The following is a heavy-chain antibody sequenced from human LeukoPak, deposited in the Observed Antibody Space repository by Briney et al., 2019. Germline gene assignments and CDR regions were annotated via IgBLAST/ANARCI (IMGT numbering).Heavy chain of an antibody. Sequence: ASVKVSCKASGYPFNSYDINWVRQATGHGLECMGWINPNSGSTDSAQKFQGRVTMTANTSISTAYMELNNLRSEDTAVYYCARLVGCGSTNCYSPDNWFDPWGQGTLVTVSS. CDR3: ARLVGCGSTNCYSPDNWFDP. J-gene: IGHJ5*02. CDR2: INPNSGST. CDR1: GYPFNSYD. D-gene: IGHD2-2*01. V-gene: IGHV1-8*01.